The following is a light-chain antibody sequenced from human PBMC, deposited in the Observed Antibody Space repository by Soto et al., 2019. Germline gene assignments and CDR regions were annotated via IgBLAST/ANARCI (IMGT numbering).Light chain of an antibody. V-gene: IGKV1-5*01. CDR3: QQYNSYPIT. CDR2: DAS. CDR1: QSISSW. Sequence: DIQMTQSPSTLSASVGDRITMPCRPSQSISSWLAWYQQKPGKAPKLLIYDASSLESGVPSRFSGSGSGTEFTLTISSLQPDDFATYYCQQYNSYPITFGQGTRLEIK. J-gene: IGKJ5*01.